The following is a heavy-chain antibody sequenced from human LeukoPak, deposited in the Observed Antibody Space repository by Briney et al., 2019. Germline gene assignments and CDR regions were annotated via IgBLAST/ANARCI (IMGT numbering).Heavy chain of an antibody. CDR2: IIPIFGTA. CDR1: GGTFSSYA. CDR3: ARTRAPSGRYYYYYYMDV. D-gene: IGHD3-10*01. J-gene: IGHJ6*03. V-gene: IGHV1-69*05. Sequence: GASVKVSCKASGGTFSSYAISWVRQAPGQGLEWMGGIIPIFGTANYAQKFQGRVTITTDESTSTAYMELSSLRSEDTAVYYCARTRAPSGRYYYYYYMDVWGKGTTVTVS.